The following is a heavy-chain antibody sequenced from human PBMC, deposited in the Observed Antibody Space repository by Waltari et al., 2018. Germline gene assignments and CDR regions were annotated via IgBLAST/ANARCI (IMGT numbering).Heavy chain of an antibody. J-gene: IGHJ1*01. V-gene: IGHV3-23*01. CDR2: ISVSDAT. CDR3: AKPFYNWDDPLHS. CDR1: GITPFTQA. Sequence: EVQRLESGGGFVQPGGSLRLYCQASGITPFTQAINWVRQAPGKGLEWVSSISVSDATYYADSVKGRFTISRDYSDNTVYLQMDSLRADDTAVYFCAKPFYNWDDPLHSWGQGTPVTVSS. D-gene: IGHD1-20*01.